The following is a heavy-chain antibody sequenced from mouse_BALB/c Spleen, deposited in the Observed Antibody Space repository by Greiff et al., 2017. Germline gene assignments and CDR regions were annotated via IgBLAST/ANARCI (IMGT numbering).Heavy chain of an antibody. J-gene: IGHJ3*01. CDR3: ARGDYYGSSD. Sequence: QVHLQQSGPELVRPGVSVKISCKGSGYTFTDYAMHWVKQSHAKSLEWIGVISTYYGNTNYNQKFKGKATMTVDKSSSTAYMELARLTSEDSAIYYFARGDYYGSSDWGQGTLVTVSA. D-gene: IGHD1-1*01. CDR1: GYTFTDYA. V-gene: IGHV1-67*01. CDR2: ISTYYGNT.